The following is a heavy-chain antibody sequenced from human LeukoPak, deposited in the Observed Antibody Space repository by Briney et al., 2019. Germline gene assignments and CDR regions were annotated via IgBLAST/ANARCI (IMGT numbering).Heavy chain of an antibody. J-gene: IGHJ3*02. V-gene: IGHV4-59*01. Sequence: PSETLSLTCTVSGASITSYYWNWMRQSPGKGLEWIGYGHHSGTTNYNPSLESRGTISVDTSKNQFSLKLSSVSAADTAVYYCARDQAGTSAFDIWCQGTMVTVSS. D-gene: IGHD6-13*01. CDR1: GASITSYY. CDR3: ARDQAGTSAFDI. CDR2: GHHSGTT.